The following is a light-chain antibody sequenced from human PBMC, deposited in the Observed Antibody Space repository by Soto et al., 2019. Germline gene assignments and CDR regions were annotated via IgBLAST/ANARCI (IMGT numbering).Light chain of an antibody. V-gene: IGKV3D-20*02. CDR3: QQRSNWQIT. CDR1: QSVSSSY. CDR2: DAS. Sequence: EIVLTQSPGTLSLSPGERATLSCRASQSVSSSYLAWYQQKPGQAPRLLIYDASNRATGIPARFSGSGSGTDFTLTISSLEPEDFAVYYCQQRSNWQITFGQGTDWRI. J-gene: IGKJ5*01.